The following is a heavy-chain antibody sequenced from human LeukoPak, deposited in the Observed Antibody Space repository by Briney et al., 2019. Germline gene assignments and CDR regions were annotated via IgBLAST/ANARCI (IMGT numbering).Heavy chain of an antibody. CDR3: ARVRTMVRGVIDWFDP. CDR1: GFTFRSYA. V-gene: IGHV3-23*01. CDR2: ISNVATI. Sequence: GGSLRLSCAASGFTFRSYAMTWVRQAPGKGLEWVSEISNVATINYADSVKGRFTISRDNSKNTLYLQMNSLRAEDTAVYYCARVRTMVRGVIDWFDPWGQGTLVTVSS. J-gene: IGHJ5*02. D-gene: IGHD3-10*01.